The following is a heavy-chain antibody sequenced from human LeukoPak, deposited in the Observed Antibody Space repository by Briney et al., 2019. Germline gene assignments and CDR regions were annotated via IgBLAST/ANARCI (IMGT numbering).Heavy chain of an antibody. Sequence: PGGSLRLSCAASGFTFSSYAMSWVRQAPGRGLEGVSAISGSGGSTYYADSVKGRFTISRDNSKNTLYLQMNSLRAEDTAVYYCAKGEQWLVRNNWFDPWGQGTLVTVSS. D-gene: IGHD6-19*01. CDR2: ISGSGGST. CDR1: GFTFSSYA. CDR3: AKGEQWLVRNNWFDP. J-gene: IGHJ5*02. V-gene: IGHV3-23*01.